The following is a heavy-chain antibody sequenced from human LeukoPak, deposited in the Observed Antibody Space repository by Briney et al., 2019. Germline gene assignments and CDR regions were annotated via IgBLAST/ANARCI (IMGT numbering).Heavy chain of an antibody. D-gene: IGHD4/OR15-4a*01. J-gene: IGHJ6*02. V-gene: IGHV3-13*01. CDR1: GFTFSNSD. Sequence: PGGSLRLSCAASGFTFSNSDMHWVRQTTGKGLEWDSAIGAGGDTYYSDSVKGRFTISRDNAKTSLYLQMSSLGAGDAALYYCAREFFGASGGHYYYGLDAWGQGTTVTVSS. CDR3: AREFFGASGGHYYYGLDA. CDR2: IGAGGDT.